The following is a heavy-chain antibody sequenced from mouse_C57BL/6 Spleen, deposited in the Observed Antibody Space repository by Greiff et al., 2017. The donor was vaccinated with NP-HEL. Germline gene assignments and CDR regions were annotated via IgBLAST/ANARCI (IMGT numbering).Heavy chain of an antibody. CDR1: GYTFTSYW. J-gene: IGHJ2*01. CDR2: IHPNSGST. CDR3: ARRGYGSSVDY. D-gene: IGHD1-1*01. V-gene: IGHV1-64*01. Sequence: VQLQQPGAELVKPGASVKLSCKASGYTFTSYWMHWVKQRPGQGLEWIGMIHPNSGSTNYNEKFKSKATLTVDKSSSTAYMQLSSLTSEDSEVYYCARRGYGSSVDYWGQGTTLTVSS.